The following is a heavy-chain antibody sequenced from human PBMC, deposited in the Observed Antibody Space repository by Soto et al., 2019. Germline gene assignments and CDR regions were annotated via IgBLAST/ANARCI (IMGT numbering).Heavy chain of an antibody. D-gene: IGHD2-2*01. CDR2: IVVGSGNT. J-gene: IGHJ4*02. CDR3: AASLGSHIVVVPAAMSV. Sequence: EASVKVSCKASGFTFTSSAMQWVRQARGQRLEWIGWIVVGSGNTNYAQKFQERVTITRDMSTSTAYMELSSLRSEDTAVYYCAASLGSHIVVVPAAMSVWGQGTLVTVSS. V-gene: IGHV1-58*02. CDR1: GFTFTSSA.